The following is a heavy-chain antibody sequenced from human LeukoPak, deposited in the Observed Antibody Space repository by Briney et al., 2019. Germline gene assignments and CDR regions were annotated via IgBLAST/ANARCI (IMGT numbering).Heavy chain of an antibody. V-gene: IGHV4-4*02. CDR3: ARVRVFRGNYYYYGMDV. D-gene: IGHD3-10*01. Sequence: SGPTLVNPTQTLTLTCTISGISLSTSALCVSWIRQPPGTGLEWIGEINHSGSTNYNPSLKSRVNILLDKTNNQLSQKLSSLYAAEPGVYYCARVRVFRGNYYYYGMDVWGQGTTVTVSS. J-gene: IGHJ6*02. CDR1: GISLSTSAL. CDR2: INHSGST.